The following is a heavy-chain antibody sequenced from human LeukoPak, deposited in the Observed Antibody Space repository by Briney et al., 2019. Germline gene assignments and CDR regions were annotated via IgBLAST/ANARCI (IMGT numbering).Heavy chain of an antibody. V-gene: IGHV3-23*01. CDR2: ISGSGGST. CDR3: AHNIYSGSYFSY. Sequence: PSETLSLTCTVSGYSISSGYYWGWIRQPPGKGLEWVSAISGSGGSTYYADSVKGRFTISRDNSKNTLYLQMNSLRAEDTAVYYCAHNIYSGSYFSYWGQGTLVTVSS. J-gene: IGHJ4*02. CDR1: GYSISSGYY. D-gene: IGHD1-26*01.